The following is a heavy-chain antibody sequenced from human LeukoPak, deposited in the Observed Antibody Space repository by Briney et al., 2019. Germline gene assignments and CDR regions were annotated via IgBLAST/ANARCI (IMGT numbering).Heavy chain of an antibody. CDR1: GYTFTNYY. V-gene: IGHV1-46*03. CDR3: AVVDYYDSSGYESFDS. Sequence: ASVKVSCMASGYTFTNYYMHWVRQAPGQGPEWMGIINPRGGSTSYAQKFQGRVTMTRDTSTSTVYMELSSLRSEDTAVYYCAVVDYYDSSGYESFDSWGQGTLVTVSS. CDR2: INPRGGST. D-gene: IGHD3-22*01. J-gene: IGHJ4*02.